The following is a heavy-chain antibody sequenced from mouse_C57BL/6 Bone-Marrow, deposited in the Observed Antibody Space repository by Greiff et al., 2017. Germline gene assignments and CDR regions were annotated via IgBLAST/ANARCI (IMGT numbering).Heavy chain of an antibody. CDR1: GYTFTSYW. CDR3: AREAYYGSSYPFPY. V-gene: IGHV1-50*01. J-gene: IGHJ3*01. CDR2: IDPSDSYT. D-gene: IGHD1-1*01. Sequence: QVQLQQPGAELVKPGASVKLSCKASGYTFTSYWVQWVKQRPGQGLEWIGEIDPSDSYTNYNQKFKGKATLTVDTSSSTAYMQLSSLTSEDSAVYYCAREAYYGSSYPFPYWGQGTLVTVSA.